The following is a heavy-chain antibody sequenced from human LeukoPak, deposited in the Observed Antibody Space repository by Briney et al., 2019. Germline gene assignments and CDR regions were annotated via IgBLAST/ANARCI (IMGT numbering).Heavy chain of an antibody. Sequence: GGSLRLSCAASGFTFSSYGMHWVRQAPGKGLEWVAFIWYDGSNKYYADSVKGRFTISRDNSKNTLYLQMNSLRAEDTAVYYCAKDRYCSSTSCYLHFQHWGQGTLVTVSS. V-gene: IGHV3-30*02. J-gene: IGHJ1*01. D-gene: IGHD2-2*01. CDR1: GFTFSSYG. CDR2: IWYDGSNK. CDR3: AKDRYCSSTSCYLHFQH.